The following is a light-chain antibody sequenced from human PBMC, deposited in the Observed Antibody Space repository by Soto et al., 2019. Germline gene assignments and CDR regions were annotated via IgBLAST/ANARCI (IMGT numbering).Light chain of an antibody. V-gene: IGKV3-15*01. CDR1: QSVGPN. CDR2: GGS. J-gene: IGKJ2*03. Sequence: TQSPATLSVSLGEEVSLSCRASQSVGPNLAWYQKRPGQAPRLLIHGGSTRANGVPARFRGSGRGTDFTLSISNLQSEDLAVYYCQQYENWPPYSFGQGTRLEIK. CDR3: QQYENWPPYS.